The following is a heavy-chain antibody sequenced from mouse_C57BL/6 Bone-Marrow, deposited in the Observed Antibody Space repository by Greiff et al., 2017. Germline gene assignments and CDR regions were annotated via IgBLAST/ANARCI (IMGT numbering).Heavy chain of an antibody. CDR3: ARDVYWYFDV. CDR1: GYTFTSYW. V-gene: IGHV1-72*01. CDR2: IDPNSGGT. J-gene: IGHJ1*03. Sequence: VQLQQPGAELVKPGASVKLSCKASGYTFTSYWMHWVKQRPGRGLELIGRIDPNSGGTKYNEKFKSKATLTVDKPSSTAYMQLSSLTSEDSAVYYCARDVYWYFDVWGTGTTVTVSS.